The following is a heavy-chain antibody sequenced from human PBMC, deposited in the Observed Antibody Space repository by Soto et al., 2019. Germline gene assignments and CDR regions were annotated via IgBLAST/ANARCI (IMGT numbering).Heavy chain of an antibody. V-gene: IGHV4-30-2*01. J-gene: IGHJ6*02. CDR3: ARVERTLSTPFAYGMDV. Sequence: QLQLQESGSGLVKPSQTLSLTCTVSGGSIKSGGYSWIWIRQPPGKGLEWIGYIYHTGNTFYNPSLQSRVTISVDQSKIQFSLSLGSVTAADTAMYYCARVERTLSTPFAYGMDVWGQGTTVTVSS. CDR2: IYHTGNT. CDR1: GGSIKSGGYS. D-gene: IGHD2-2*01.